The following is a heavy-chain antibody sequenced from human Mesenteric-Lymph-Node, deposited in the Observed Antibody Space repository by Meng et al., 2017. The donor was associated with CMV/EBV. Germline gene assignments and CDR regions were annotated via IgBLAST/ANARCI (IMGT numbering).Heavy chain of an antibody. CDR1: GYTFTSYG. V-gene: IGHV1-2*02. CDR3: ARATIFGVVIGWFDP. Sequence: ASVKVSCKASGYTFTSYGISWVRQAPGQGLEWMGWINPNSGGTNYAQKFQGRVTMTRDTSISTAYMELSRLRSDDTAVYYCARATIFGVVIGWFDPWGQGTLVTVSS. D-gene: IGHD3-3*01. J-gene: IGHJ5*02. CDR2: INPNSGGT.